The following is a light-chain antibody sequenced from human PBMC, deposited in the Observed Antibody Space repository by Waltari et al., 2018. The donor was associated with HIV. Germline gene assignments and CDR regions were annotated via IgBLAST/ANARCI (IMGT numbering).Light chain of an antibody. CDR2: EGS. J-gene: IGLJ2*01. CDR1: ALATQY. V-gene: IGLV3-10*01. CDR3: FSRDSSGRQGL. Sequence: SHELAQPPSVSVSPGQTARLTCPGDALATQYVYCYQQKSGQAPVLVIHEGSRRPSGVPERFSGSSSGTMATLTISAAHVDDEGDYYCFSRDSSGRQGLFGGGTKLTV.